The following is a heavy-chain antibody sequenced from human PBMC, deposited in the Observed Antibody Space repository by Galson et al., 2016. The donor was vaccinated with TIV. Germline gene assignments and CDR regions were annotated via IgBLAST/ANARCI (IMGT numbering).Heavy chain of an antibody. J-gene: IGHJ4*02. CDR2: INTGNADT. CDR1: GYTFTIHP. CDR3: ERPPDCGDYCYKYDL. Sequence: SVKVSCKASGYTFTIHPIHWMRQAPGQRLEWLGLINTGNADTKYSQKFQGRVTFTRDTSARTAYMELSSLRPEDTAVYYCERPPDCGDYCYKYDLWGPGTLVTVSS. V-gene: IGHV1-3*04. D-gene: IGHD3/OR15-3a*01.